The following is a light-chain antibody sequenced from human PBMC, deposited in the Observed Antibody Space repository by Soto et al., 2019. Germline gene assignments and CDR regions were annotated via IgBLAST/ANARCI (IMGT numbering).Light chain of an antibody. CDR3: QQYNNWPIT. V-gene: IGKV3-15*01. CDR1: QSVSSN. J-gene: IGKJ5*01. CDR2: GAS. Sequence: EKVMMPAPDTPSVSLGERDTPSRRASQSVSSNLAWYQQKPGQAPRLLIYGASTRATGIPARFSGSGSGTEFTLTISSLQSEDFAVYYCQQYNNWPITFGQGTRLEIK.